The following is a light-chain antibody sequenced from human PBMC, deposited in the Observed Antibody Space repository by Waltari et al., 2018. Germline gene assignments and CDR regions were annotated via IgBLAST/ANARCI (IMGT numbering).Light chain of an antibody. Sequence: DIVLTHSPGTLSLSPGEGATLSCRASENIRSFLAWDQQKPGQAPRLLIYDTSTRATGIPDRFSGSGSGTDFILTISRLEPEDFAVYYCQKYGTLPATFGQVTKVEIK. J-gene: IGKJ1*01. CDR1: ENIRSF. V-gene: IGKV3-20*01. CDR3: QKYGTLPAT. CDR2: DTS.